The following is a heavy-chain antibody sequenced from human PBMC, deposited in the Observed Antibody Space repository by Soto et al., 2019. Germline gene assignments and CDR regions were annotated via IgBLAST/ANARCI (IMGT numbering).Heavy chain of an antibody. J-gene: IGHJ5*02. CDR3: ARGIATGQLDP. CDR1: GYTFNRYT. CDR2: INPDNGNT. D-gene: IGHD2-15*01. Sequence: ASVKVSCKASGYTFNRYTMNWVRQAPGQRLEWMGWINPDNGNTKSSQKFQDRVIITRDTSASTAYMDLSSLRSEYTAVYYCARGIATGQLDPWGQGTLVTVSS. V-gene: IGHV1-3*01.